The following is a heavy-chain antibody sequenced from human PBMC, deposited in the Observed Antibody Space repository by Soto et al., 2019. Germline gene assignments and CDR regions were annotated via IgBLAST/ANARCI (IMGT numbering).Heavy chain of an antibody. CDR2: ISASGIYT. CDR3: AKVAPTRADVGSSSYYGLDV. J-gene: IGHJ6*02. D-gene: IGHD6-6*01. Sequence: GGSLRLSCAASGFIFDHYAMSWVRQAPGKGLEWVSTISASGIYTYYTDSVKGRFTISRDNSKNTLFLQMDRLTAEDTAVFYCAKVAPTRADVGSSSYYGLDVWGQGTTVTVSS. V-gene: IGHV3-23*01. CDR1: GFIFDHYA.